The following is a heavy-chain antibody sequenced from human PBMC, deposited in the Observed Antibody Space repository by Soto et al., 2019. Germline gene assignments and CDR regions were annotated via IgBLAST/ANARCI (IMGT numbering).Heavy chain of an antibody. CDR3: ARVAVAGTSFRY. V-gene: IGHV4-4*02. CDR1: GGSISSSNW. D-gene: IGHD6-13*01. J-gene: IGHJ4*02. CDR2: IYHSGTT. Sequence: QVQLQESGPGLVKPSGTLSLTCAVSGGSISSSNWWSWVRQPPGKGLEWIGEIYHSGTTNYNPSLKSGLXTXVXXSKKQICLTLSSGTAADTAGYYCARVAVAGTSFRYCRQGTLVTVSS.